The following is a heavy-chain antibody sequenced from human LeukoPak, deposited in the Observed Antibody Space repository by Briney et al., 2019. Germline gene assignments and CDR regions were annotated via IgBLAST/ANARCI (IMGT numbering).Heavy chain of an antibody. CDR1: GYTFTSYY. CDR2: INPSGGST. Sequence: ASVKVSCKASGYTFTSYYMHWVRQAPGQGLEWMGIINPSGGSTSYAQKFQGRVTMTADTSTDTAYMELSSLRSEDTAVYYCATEGKMVRGVYTDYWGQGTLVTVSS. D-gene: IGHD3-10*01. CDR3: ATEGKMVRGVYTDY. V-gene: IGHV1-46*01. J-gene: IGHJ4*02.